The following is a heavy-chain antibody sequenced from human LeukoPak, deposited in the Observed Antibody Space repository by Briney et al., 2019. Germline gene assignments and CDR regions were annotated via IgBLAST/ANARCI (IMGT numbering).Heavy chain of an antibody. CDR1: GFTFSSYW. CDR3: ARGLTIFGVVNDAFDI. V-gene: IGHV3-74*01. D-gene: IGHD3-3*01. CDR2: INCDGSST. Sequence: GGSLRLSCAASGFTFSSYWMHWVRQAPGKGLVWVSLINCDGSSTIYADSVKGRFTISRDNAKNTLYLQMNSLRAEDTAVYYCARGLTIFGVVNDAFDIWGQGTMVTVSS. J-gene: IGHJ3*02.